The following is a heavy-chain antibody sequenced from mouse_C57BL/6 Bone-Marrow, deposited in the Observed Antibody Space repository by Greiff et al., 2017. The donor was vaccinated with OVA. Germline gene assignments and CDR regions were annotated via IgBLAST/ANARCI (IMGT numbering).Heavy chain of an antibody. CDR3: ARGGIPYYAMDY. J-gene: IGHJ4*01. Sequence: VMLVESGAELVRPGTSVKMSCKASGYTFTNYWIGWAKQRPGHGLEWIGDIYPGGGYTNYNEKFKGKATLTADKSSSTAYMQFSSLTSEDSAIYYCARGGIPYYAMDYWGQGTSVTVSS. CDR2: IYPGGGYT. V-gene: IGHV1-63*01. CDR1: GYTFTNYW.